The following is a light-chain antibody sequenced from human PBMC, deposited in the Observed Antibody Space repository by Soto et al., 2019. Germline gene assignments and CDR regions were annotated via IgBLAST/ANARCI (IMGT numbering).Light chain of an antibody. CDR2: DVS. V-gene: IGLV2-14*03. J-gene: IGLJ2*01. CDR3: SSYTSTNTLV. CDR1: SSDVGGYNY. Sequence: QSALTQPASVSGSPGQSITISCTGTSSDVGGYNYVSWYQQHPGKVPKFMIYDVSNRPSGVSNRVSGSKSGNTASLTISGLQAEDEADYYCSSYTSTNTLVFGGGTKLTVL.